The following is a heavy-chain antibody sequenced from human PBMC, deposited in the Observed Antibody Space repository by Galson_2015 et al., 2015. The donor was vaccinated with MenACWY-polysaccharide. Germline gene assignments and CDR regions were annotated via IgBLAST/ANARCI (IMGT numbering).Heavy chain of an antibody. D-gene: IGHD1-26*01. CDR1: GGSVTSDNDY. CDR2: MSYSGRG. Sequence: ETLSLTCTVSGGSVTSDNDYWGWLRQPPGKGLEWIGYMSYSGRGNSNPSLKSRVTVFIDTSKKQFSLRLTSVTAADTAIYFCAREPTYSGSFGWFDSWGQGTLVTVSS. CDR3: AREPTYSGSFGWFDS. V-gene: IGHV4-61*01. J-gene: IGHJ5*01.